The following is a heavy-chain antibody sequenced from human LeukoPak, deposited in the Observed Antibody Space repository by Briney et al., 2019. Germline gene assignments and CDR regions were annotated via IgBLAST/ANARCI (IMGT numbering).Heavy chain of an antibody. CDR3: ARVMVYARWAFDI. V-gene: IGHV1-2*02. J-gene: IGHJ3*02. D-gene: IGHD2-8*01. Sequence: ASVKVSCKASGYTFTGYYMHWVRQAPGQGLEWMGWINPNSGGTNYAQKFQGRVTMTRDTSISTAYMELSRLRSDDTAVYYCARVMVYARWAFDIWGQGTMVTVSS. CDR1: GYTFTGYY. CDR2: INPNSGGT.